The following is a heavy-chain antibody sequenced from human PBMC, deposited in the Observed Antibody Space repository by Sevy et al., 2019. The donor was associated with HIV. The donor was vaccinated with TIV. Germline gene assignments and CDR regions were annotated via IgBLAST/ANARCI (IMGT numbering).Heavy chain of an antibody. CDR3: AKGVRLGGPIYYGMDV. D-gene: IGHD3-10*02. Sequence: GGSLRLSCTASGFSFSNYAMYWVRQAPGEGLEWVAVISTDGNIKDYADSVKGRFTISRDNSKNTLDLQMNSLRAEDTAVYYCAKGVRLGGPIYYGMDVWGQGTTVTVSS. V-gene: IGHV3-30*04. CDR1: GFSFSNYA. J-gene: IGHJ6*02. CDR2: ISTDGNIK.